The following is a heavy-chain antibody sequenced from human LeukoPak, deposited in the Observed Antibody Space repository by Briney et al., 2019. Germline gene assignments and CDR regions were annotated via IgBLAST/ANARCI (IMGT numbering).Heavy chain of an antibody. D-gene: IGHD3-22*01. CDR3: TTPTYYYDSSGYYVYYFDY. J-gene: IGHJ4*02. V-gene: IGHV3-15*01. CDR1: GFTFSNAG. CDR2: MKSKTDGGTT. Sequence: PGGSLRLSCAASGFTFSNAGMSWVRQAPGKGLEWVGRMKSKTDGGTTDYAAPVKGRFTISRDDSKNTLYLQMNSLKTEDTAGYYCTTPTYYYDSSGYYVYYFDYWGQGTLVTVSS.